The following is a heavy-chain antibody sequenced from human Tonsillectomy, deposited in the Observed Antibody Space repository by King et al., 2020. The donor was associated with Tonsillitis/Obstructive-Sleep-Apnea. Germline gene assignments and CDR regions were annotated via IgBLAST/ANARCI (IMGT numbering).Heavy chain of an antibody. CDR3: TRPIQNYGDYVTSSY. D-gene: IGHD4-17*01. CDR2: IRSKAYGGTT. Sequence: VQLVESGGGLVQPGRSLRLSCTASGFTFGDYAMSWVRQAPGKGLEWVGFIRSKAYGGTTEYAASVKGRFTISRDDSKSIAYLQMNSLKTEDTAVYYCTRPIQNYGDYVTSSYWGQGTLVTVSS. V-gene: IGHV3-49*04. J-gene: IGHJ4*02. CDR1: GFTFGDYA.